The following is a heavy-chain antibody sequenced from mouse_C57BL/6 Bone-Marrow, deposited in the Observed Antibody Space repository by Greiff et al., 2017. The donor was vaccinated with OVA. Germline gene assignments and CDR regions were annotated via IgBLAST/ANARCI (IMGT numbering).Heavy chain of an antibody. CDR3: ARGAGYFDV. CDR2: NDPSDSYT. Sequence: VQLQQPGAELVMPGASVKLSCKASGYTFTSYWMHWVKQRPGQGLEWIGENDPSDSYTNYNQKFKGKSTLTVDKSSSTAYMQLSSLTSEDSAVYYCARGAGYFDVWGTGTTVTVSS. J-gene: IGHJ1*03. CDR1: GYTFTSYW. V-gene: IGHV1-69*01.